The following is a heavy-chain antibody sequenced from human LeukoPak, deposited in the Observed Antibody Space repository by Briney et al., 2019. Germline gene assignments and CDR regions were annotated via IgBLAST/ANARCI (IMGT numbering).Heavy chain of an antibody. CDR1: GGSFSGYY. V-gene: IGHV4-34*01. J-gene: IGHJ5*02. D-gene: IGHD3-9*01. CDR3: ASRVLRYFDWLFDP. Sequence: KSSETLPLTCAVYGGSFSGYYLSWIRQPPGKGLEWIGEINHSGSTNYNPSLKSRVTISVDTSKNQFSLKLSSVTAADTAVYYCASRVLRYFDWLFDPWGQGTLVTVSS. CDR2: INHSGST.